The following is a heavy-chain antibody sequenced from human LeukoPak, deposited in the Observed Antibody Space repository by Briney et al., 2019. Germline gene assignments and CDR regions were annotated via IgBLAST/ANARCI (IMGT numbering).Heavy chain of an antibody. D-gene: IGHD3-22*01. Sequence: SETLSLTCTVSGGSISSSSYYWGWIRQPPGKGLEWIGSIYNSGSTYYNPSLKSRVTISVDTSKNQFSLKLSSVTAADTAVYYCARDYIYYDSSGYYGYWGQGTLVTVSS. CDR1: GGSISSSSYY. V-gene: IGHV4-39*07. CDR2: IYNSGST. J-gene: IGHJ4*02. CDR3: ARDYIYYDSSGYYGY.